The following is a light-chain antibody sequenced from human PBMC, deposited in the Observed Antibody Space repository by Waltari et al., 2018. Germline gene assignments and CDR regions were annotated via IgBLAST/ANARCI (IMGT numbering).Light chain of an antibody. CDR1: QGISNS. CDR3: QQFHSTPPWT. CDR2: GAS. Sequence: DIQMTQPPSSLSASVGDRVTVTCRASQGISNSLAWFQQKPGKAPKLLLYGASRLESGVPSRFSGSGSGTDFTLTISSLQPEDFATYYCQQFHSTPPWTFGQGTKVEIK. V-gene: IGKV1-NL1*01. J-gene: IGKJ1*01.